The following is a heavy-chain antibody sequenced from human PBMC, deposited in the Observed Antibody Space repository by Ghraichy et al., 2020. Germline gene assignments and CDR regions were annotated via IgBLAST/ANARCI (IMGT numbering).Heavy chain of an antibody. CDR1: GFTFTNAW. CDR3: TTTFNGPDI. V-gene: IGHV3-15*01. J-gene: IGHJ3*02. CDR2: IKSRSDRGTT. D-gene: IGHD2-8*01. Sequence: GGSLRLSCAASGFTFTNAWMSWVRQAPGKGLEWVGRIKSRSDRGTTDYAAPVKGRFTISRDDSKHTLYLQMNSLITEDTAVYYCTTTFNGPDIWGQGTVVTVSS.